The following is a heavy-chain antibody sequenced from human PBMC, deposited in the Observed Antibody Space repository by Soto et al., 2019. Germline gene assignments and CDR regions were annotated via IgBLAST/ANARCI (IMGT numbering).Heavy chain of an antibody. CDR3: AREGSLYVDSISNCVDN. D-gene: IGHD4-17*01. J-gene: IGHJ4*02. V-gene: IGHV3-21*02. CDR2: ISTTGNYI. CDR1: GFTFSSYS. Sequence: EVQLVESGGGPVKPGGSLRLSCAASGFTFSSYSMDWVRQAPGKGLEWVSSISTTGNYIYYADSVKGRFTISRDNARNSLYLQMNSLRAEDTAVYYCAREGSLYVDSISNCVDNWGQGTLVTVSS.